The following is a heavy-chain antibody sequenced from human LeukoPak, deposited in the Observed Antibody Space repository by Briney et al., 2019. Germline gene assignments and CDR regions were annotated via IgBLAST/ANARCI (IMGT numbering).Heavy chain of an antibody. J-gene: IGHJ6*02. Sequence: GGSLRLSCTASGFTFGDYAMSWFRQAPGKGLEWVGFIRSKAYGGTTEYAASVKGRFTISRDDSKSIAYLQMNSLRAEDTALYYCVTDLRVRQIYGMDVWGQGTTVTVSS. D-gene: IGHD4-23*01. CDR3: VTDLRVRQIYGMDV. CDR1: GFTFGDYA. V-gene: IGHV3-49*03. CDR2: IRSKAYGGTT.